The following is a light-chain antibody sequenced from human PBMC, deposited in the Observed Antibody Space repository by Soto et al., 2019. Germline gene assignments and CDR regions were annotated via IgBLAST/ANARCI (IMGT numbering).Light chain of an antibody. V-gene: IGLV1-40*01. CDR3: QSFDSSLSGWV. Sequence: QSALTQPPSVSGAPGQRVTISCTGSSSNIGAGYDVHWYQQVPGTAPKLLVSGNTNRPSGVPDRFSGSKSGTSASLAITGLQAEDEADYYCQSFDSSLSGWVFGGGTKLTVL. CDR2: GNT. CDR1: SSNIGAGYD. J-gene: IGLJ3*02.